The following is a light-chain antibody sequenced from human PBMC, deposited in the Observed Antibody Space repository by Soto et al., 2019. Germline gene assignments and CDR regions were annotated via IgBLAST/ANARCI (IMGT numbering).Light chain of an antibody. V-gene: IGKV3-20*01. Sequence: EIVLTQSPGSLSLSPGQRATLSCRASQSVDTTFFAWYQKKPGQAPRLLIYGASKRATGIPDRFSGSGSGTYFTLIISRLAPEYFVVYYCQHYMSSVTFGQGTKVEIK. CDR3: QHYMSSVT. CDR2: GAS. J-gene: IGKJ1*01. CDR1: QSVDTTF.